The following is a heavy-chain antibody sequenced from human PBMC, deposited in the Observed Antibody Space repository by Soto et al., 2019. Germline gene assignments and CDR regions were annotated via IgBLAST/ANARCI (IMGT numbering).Heavy chain of an antibody. CDR3: ARQVAVAGTGDYYSYYGMDV. Sequence: ESLKISCESSGYTFANYWIGWVRQVPGKGLEWVGRIDPSDSYTNYSPSFQGHVTISADKSISTAYLQWSSLKASDTAMYYWARQVAVAGTGDYYSYYGMDVWGEGTRVTVSS. CDR2: IDPSDSYT. CDR1: GYTFANYW. V-gene: IGHV5-10-1*01. J-gene: IGHJ6*04. D-gene: IGHD6-19*01.